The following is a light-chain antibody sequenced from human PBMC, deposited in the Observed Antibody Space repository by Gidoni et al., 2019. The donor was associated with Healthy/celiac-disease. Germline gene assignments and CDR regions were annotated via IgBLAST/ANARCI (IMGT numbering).Light chain of an antibody. CDR1: QSVNSN. Sequence: EIVMTQSPATLSVSPGERATLSCRASQSVNSNLAWYQQKPGQAPRLLIYGASPRATGIPARFSGSGSGTEFTLTISSLQSEDFAVYYCQQYNNWPPTFGQGTKVEIK. J-gene: IGKJ1*01. CDR2: GAS. CDR3: QQYNNWPPT. V-gene: IGKV3-15*01.